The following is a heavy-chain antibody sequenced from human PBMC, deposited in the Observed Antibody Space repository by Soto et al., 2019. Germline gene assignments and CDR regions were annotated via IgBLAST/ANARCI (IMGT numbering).Heavy chain of an antibody. CDR2: IYPGDSDT. CDR1: GYSFTSYW. V-gene: IGHV5-51*01. J-gene: IGHJ6*02. Sequence: GASLKISCKGSGYSFTSYWIGWVRQMPGKGLEWMGIIYPGDSDTRYSPSFQGQVTISADKSISTAYLQWSSLKASDTAMYYCAKMVRGVMGGRYYYYGIDVWGQGTMVTV. D-gene: IGHD3-10*01. CDR3: AKMVRGVMGGRYYYYGIDV.